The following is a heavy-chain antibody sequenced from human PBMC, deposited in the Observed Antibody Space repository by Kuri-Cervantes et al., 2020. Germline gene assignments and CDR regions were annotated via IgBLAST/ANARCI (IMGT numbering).Heavy chain of an antibody. V-gene: IGHV3-30*02. CDR2: TRYDGSNK. D-gene: IGHD1-26*01. Sequence: GESLKISCAASGFIFTNYGLLWVRQAPGKGLEWVAFTRYDGSNKYYADSVEGRFTISRDNSKSTLYLQMNSLRTEDTAVYYCTKEDGTYPYFDNWGQGTLVTVSS. J-gene: IGHJ4*02. CDR3: TKEDGTYPYFDN. CDR1: GFIFTNYG.